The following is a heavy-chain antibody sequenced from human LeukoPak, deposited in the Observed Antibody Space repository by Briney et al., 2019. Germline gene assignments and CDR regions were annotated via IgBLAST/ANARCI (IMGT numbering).Heavy chain of an antibody. CDR2: INPNSGGT. D-gene: IGHD6-19*01. J-gene: IGHJ4*02. Sequence: GASVKVSCKASGYTFTSYGISWVRQAPGQGLEWMGWINPNSGGTNYAQKFQGRVTMTRDTSISTAYMELSRLRSDDTAVYYCAREGSSGWLLYYFDYWGQGTLVTVSS. CDR1: GYTFTSYG. CDR3: AREGSSGWLLYYFDY. V-gene: IGHV1-2*02.